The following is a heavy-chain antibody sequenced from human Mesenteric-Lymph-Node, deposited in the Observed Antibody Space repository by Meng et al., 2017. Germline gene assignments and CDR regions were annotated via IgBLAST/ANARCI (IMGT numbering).Heavy chain of an antibody. CDR3: VRENYYGSGRLGAFDV. Sequence: GESLKISCAASGFTFSNFAIHWVRQAPGKGLEWVAVISSDGKTEYYADSVKGRFTISRDNSKNTLYLQINSLRTEDTAVYYCVRENYYGSGRLGAFDVWGQGTMVT. CDR1: GFTFSNFA. D-gene: IGHD3-10*01. J-gene: IGHJ3*01. CDR2: ISSDGKTE. V-gene: IGHV3-30*04.